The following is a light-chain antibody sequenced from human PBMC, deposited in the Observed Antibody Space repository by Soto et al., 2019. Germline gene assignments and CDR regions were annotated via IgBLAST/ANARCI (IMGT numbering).Light chain of an antibody. J-gene: IGKJ5*01. CDR2: DAS. CDR1: QDIENF. Sequence: DIHMTQSPSSLSASVGDRVTITCQASQDIENFLNWYQQKAGEAPKVLIYDASNLETGVPSRFSGSGSGTDFTLTINSLQPEDIATYYCQQYGNLITFGQGTRLEIK. CDR3: QQYGNLIT. V-gene: IGKV1-33*01.